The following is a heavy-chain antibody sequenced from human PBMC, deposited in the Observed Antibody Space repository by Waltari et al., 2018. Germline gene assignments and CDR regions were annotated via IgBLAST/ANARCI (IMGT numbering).Heavy chain of an antibody. D-gene: IGHD3-22*01. CDR3: ARGKDSSGYYLLNFDY. Sequence: QVQLQQWGAGLLKPSETLSLTCAVYGGSFSGYYWSWLRQPPGKGLEWIGEINHSGSTNYNPSLKSRVTISVDTSKNQFSLKLSSVTAADTAVYYCARGKDSSGYYLLNFDYWGQGTLVTVSS. J-gene: IGHJ4*02. CDR2: INHSGST. CDR1: GGSFSGYY. V-gene: IGHV4-34*01.